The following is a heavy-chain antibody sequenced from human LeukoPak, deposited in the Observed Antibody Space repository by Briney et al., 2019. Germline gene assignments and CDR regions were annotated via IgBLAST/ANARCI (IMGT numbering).Heavy chain of an antibody. J-gene: IGHJ4*02. CDR2: IWYDGSNK. V-gene: IGHV3-33*06. Sequence: GRSLRLSCAASGFTFSSYAMHWVRQAPGKGLEWVAVIWYDGSNKYYADSVKGRFTISRENSKNTLYLQMNSLRAEDTAVYYCAKGGSYFDYWGQGTLVTVSS. D-gene: IGHD1-26*01. CDR1: GFTFSSYA. CDR3: AKGGSYFDY.